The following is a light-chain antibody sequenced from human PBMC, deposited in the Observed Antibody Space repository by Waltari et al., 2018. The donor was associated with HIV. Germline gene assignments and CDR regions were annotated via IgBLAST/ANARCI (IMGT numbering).Light chain of an antibody. CDR2: RDD. CDR3: QSRDISGTHVV. Sequence: SHGLTQPPSVSVSPGQTAEITCSGDVLSNQYAFWYQHKAGKAPVILIYRDDERPSEVPERFSGSSSGATVALTISGVQAEDEADYYCQSRDISGTHVVFGGGTKLTVL. J-gene: IGLJ2*01. V-gene: IGLV3-25*03. CDR1: VLSNQY.